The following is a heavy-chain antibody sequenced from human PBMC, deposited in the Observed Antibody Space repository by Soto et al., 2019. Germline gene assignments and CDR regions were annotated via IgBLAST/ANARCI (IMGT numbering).Heavy chain of an antibody. D-gene: IGHD3-3*01. CDR1: GYTFTSYG. Sequence: ASVKVSCKASGYTFTSYGISWVRQAPGQGLEWMGWISAYNGNTNYAQKLQGRVTMTTDTSTSTAYMELRSLRSDDTAVCYCARVDFWSGYYMAWFDPWGQGTLVTVSS. CDR2: ISAYNGNT. CDR3: ARVDFWSGYYMAWFDP. V-gene: IGHV1-18*04. J-gene: IGHJ5*02.